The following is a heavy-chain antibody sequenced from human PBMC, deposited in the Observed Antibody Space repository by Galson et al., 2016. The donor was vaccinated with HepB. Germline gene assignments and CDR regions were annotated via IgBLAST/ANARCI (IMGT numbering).Heavy chain of an antibody. Sequence: PALVKPTQTLTLTCTFSGFSLSTRGVGVGWIRQPPGEALEWFALVYWDDHKRYSPSLQSRLTITKDTPKNQVVLTMTNMDPVDTATYYCAHTGPPRTDDDYRPWSFDLWGRGTLVTVSS. CDR3: AHTGPPRTDDDYRPWSFDL. CDR2: VYWDDHK. J-gene: IGHJ2*01. D-gene: IGHD4-17*01. CDR1: GFSLSTRGVG. V-gene: IGHV2-5*02.